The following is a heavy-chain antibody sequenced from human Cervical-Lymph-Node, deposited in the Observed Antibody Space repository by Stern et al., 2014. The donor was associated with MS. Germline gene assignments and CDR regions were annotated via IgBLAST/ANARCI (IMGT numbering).Heavy chain of an antibody. CDR1: GYTFTGFF. D-gene: IGHD2-15*01. J-gene: IGHJ4*02. Sequence: QVQLVESGAEVKKPGASVKVSCTASGYTFTGFFLHWVRQAPGQGLEWVGWINPNTAVTKSAQKFQGWVTLTRDTSINTVYMELNRLKSDDTAVFYCARGYPFFDNWGQGTLVTVSS. V-gene: IGHV1-2*04. CDR3: ARGYPFFDN. CDR2: INPNTAVT.